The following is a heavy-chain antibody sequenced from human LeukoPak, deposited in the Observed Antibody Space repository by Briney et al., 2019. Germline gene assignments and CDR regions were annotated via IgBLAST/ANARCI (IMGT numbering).Heavy chain of an antibody. CDR1: GDSVSSTSAG. Sequence: SQTLSLTCDISGDSVSSTSAGWSWIRQSPSRGLEWLGRIYYRSKWYNDYAVSVGSRVSINPDTSKNQFSLQLNSVTPEDTAVYYCAYSSSYYLTVDYWGQGTLVTVSS. CDR3: AYSSSYYLTVDY. V-gene: IGHV6-1*01. CDR2: IYYRSKWYN. J-gene: IGHJ4*02. D-gene: IGHD1-26*01.